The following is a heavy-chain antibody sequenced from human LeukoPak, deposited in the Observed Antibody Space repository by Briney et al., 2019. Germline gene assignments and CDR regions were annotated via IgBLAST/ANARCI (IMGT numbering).Heavy chain of an antibody. CDR2: MNSDGSST. CDR3: AREAFNYGDHYFDY. D-gene: IGHD4-17*01. V-gene: IGHV3-74*01. CDR1: GFTLSSYW. Sequence: GGTLRLSCAASGFTLSSYWMHWVRQAPGKGLVWVSRMNSDGSSTTYADSVKGRFTISRDNAKNALYLQMSSLRAEDTAVYHCAREAFNYGDHYFDYWGQGTLVTVSS. J-gene: IGHJ4*02.